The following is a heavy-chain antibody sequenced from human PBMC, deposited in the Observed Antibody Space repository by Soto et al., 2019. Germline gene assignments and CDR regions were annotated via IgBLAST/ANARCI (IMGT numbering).Heavy chain of an antibody. CDR1: GGSISSYY. D-gene: IGHD6-19*01. Sequence: PSETLSLTCTVSGGSISSYYWSWIRQPPGKGLEWIGYINYSGSTNYNPSLKSRVTISVDTSKNQFSLKLSSVTAADTAVYYCARGRYGSGWYRVSWFDPWGQGTLVTVSS. CDR3: ARGRYGSGWYRVSWFDP. V-gene: IGHV4-59*12. CDR2: INYSGST. J-gene: IGHJ5*02.